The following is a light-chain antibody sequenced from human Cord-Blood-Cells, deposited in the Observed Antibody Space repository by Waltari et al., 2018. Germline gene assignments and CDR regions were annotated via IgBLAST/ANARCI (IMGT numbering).Light chain of an antibody. J-gene: IGKJ1*01. CDR1: QSISSW. CDR3: QQYNSHWT. V-gene: IGKV1-5*01. Sequence: DIQMTQSPSTLSASVGDRVTITCRASQSISSWLAWYQQKPGKAPKLLIYDASSLESGVPTRFSGSGSATEFTLTISSLQPDDFATYYCQQYNSHWTFGQGTKVEIK. CDR2: DAS.